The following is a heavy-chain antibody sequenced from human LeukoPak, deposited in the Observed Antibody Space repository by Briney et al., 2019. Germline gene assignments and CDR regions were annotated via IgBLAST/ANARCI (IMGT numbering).Heavy chain of an antibody. CDR1: GFTFSSYV. CDR3: ARDLHSSGWNPPHY. D-gene: IGHD6-19*01. CDR2: ISYDGSNK. V-gene: IGHV3-30-3*01. J-gene: IGHJ4*02. Sequence: GGSLRLSRAASGFTFSSYVMHWVRQAPGKGLEWVAVISYDGSNKYYADSVKGRFTISRDNSKNTLYLQMNSLRAEDTAVYYCARDLHSSGWNPPHYWGQGTLVTVSS.